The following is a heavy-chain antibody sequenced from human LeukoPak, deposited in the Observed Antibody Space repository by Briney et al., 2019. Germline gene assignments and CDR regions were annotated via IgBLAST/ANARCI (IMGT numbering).Heavy chain of an antibody. CDR3: ARRLTTGTNDY. Sequence: SETLSLACTVSGDSISSYYWSWIRQPPGKGLEWIGYIYYTGTTNYNPSLKSRLTISVDTSKSQFSLRLSSVTAADTAVYYCARRLTTGTNDYWGQGTLVTVSS. D-gene: IGHD1-7*01. CDR2: IYYTGTT. V-gene: IGHV4-59*08. CDR1: GDSISSYY. J-gene: IGHJ4*02.